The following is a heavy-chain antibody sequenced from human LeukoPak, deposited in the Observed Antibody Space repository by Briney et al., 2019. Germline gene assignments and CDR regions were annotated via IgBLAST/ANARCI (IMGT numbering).Heavy chain of an antibody. CDR1: GYTFTGYY. D-gene: IGHD2-2*01. J-gene: IGHJ6*03. Sequence: ASVKVSCKASGYTFTGYYMHWVRQAPGQGLEWMGWINPNSGGTNYAQKFQGRVTMTRDTSISTAYMELSRLRSDDTAVYYCARVSVPAAIVDDYYYYYYMDVWGKGTTVTVSS. CDR3: ARVSVPAAIVDDYYYYYYMDV. V-gene: IGHV1-2*02. CDR2: INPNSGGT.